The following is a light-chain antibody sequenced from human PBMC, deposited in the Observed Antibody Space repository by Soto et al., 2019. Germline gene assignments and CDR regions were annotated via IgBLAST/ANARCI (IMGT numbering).Light chain of an antibody. Sequence: QSALTQPASVSGSPGQSITISCTGTSSDVGGYNYVSWYQQLPGEAPKLMIYDVSDRPSGVSNRFSASKSGNTASLTISGLQAEDEADYYCSSYRSSSTLYVFGTGTKVTVL. CDR3: SSYRSSSTLYV. CDR1: SSDVGGYNY. V-gene: IGLV2-14*03. CDR2: DVS. J-gene: IGLJ1*01.